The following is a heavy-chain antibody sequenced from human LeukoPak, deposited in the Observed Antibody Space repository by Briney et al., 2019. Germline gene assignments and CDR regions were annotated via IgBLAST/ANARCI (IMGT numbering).Heavy chain of an antibody. CDR3: AKENLLYAFDI. J-gene: IGHJ3*02. D-gene: IGHD2-15*01. CDR1: GFTFDDYA. Sequence: GGSLRLSCAASGFTFDDYAMHWVRQAPGKGLEWVSGISWNSGSIGYADSVKGRFTISRDNAKNSLYLQMNSLRAEDTALYYCAKENLLYAFDIWGQGTMVTVSS. CDR2: ISWNSGSI. V-gene: IGHV3-9*01.